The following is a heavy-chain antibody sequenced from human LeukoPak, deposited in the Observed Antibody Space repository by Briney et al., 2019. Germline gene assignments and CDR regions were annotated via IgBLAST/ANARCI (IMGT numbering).Heavy chain of an antibody. CDR1: GFTFSSYA. Sequence: GGSLRLSCSASGFTFSSYAMHWVRQAPGKGLEWVAVISYDGSNKYYADSVKGRFTISRDNAKNSLYLQMNSLRAEDTAVYYCARGLQVATIPHDALDIWGQGTMVTVSS. J-gene: IGHJ3*02. D-gene: IGHD5-12*01. CDR3: ARGLQVATIPHDALDI. CDR2: ISYDGSNK. V-gene: IGHV3-30-3*01.